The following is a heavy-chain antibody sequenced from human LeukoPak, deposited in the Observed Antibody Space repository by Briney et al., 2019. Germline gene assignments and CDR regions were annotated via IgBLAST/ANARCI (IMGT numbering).Heavy chain of an antibody. V-gene: IGHV4-34*08. CDR2: INHSGST. Sequence: NTSETLSLTCAVYGGTFSGYYWSWIRQPPGKGLEWIGEINHSGSTNYNPSLKSRVTISVDTSKNQFSLKLSSATAADTAVYYCASNVLRGDYWGQGTLVTVSS. CDR3: ASNVLRGDY. J-gene: IGHJ4*02. D-gene: IGHD3-16*01. CDR1: GGTFSGYY.